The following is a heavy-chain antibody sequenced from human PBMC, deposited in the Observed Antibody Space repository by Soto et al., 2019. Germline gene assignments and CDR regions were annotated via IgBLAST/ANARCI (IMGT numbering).Heavy chain of an antibody. D-gene: IGHD2-15*01. CDR1: RGSINNSY. CDR2: IHYTGTT. Sequence: SETLSLTCTVSRGSINNSYWTWIRQPPGKRLEWIGYIHYTGTTNHNPSLRGRVTMPVDTSNNQFSLKLSSVTAADTAVYYCVRVDNGGLFDSWGPGNMVTVSS. J-gene: IGHJ4*02. CDR3: VRVDNGGLFDS. V-gene: IGHV4-59*01.